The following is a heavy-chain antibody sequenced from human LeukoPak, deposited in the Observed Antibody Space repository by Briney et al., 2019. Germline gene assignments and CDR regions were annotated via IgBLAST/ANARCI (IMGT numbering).Heavy chain of an antibody. Sequence: ASVKVSCKASGGTFSSYAISWVRQAPGQGLEWMGRIIPILGIANYAQKFQGRVTITADKSTSTAYMELSSLRSEDTAVYYCARLYDFWSGYYPPNNWFDPWGPGNPGHRLL. D-gene: IGHD3-3*01. CDR2: IIPILGIA. V-gene: IGHV1-69*04. CDR1: GGTFSSYA. CDR3: ARLYDFWSGYYPPNNWFDP. J-gene: IGHJ5*02.